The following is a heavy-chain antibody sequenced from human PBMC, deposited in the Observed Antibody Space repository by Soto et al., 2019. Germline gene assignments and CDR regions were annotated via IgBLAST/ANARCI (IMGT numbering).Heavy chain of an antibody. CDR1: GFTFSSYA. CDR2: ISYDGSNK. V-gene: IGHV3-30-3*01. D-gene: IGHD6-13*01. J-gene: IGHJ5*02. CDR3: AREGYMVGIACTCPKWGFDP. Sequence: QVQLVESGGCVVQPGRSLRLSCAASGFTFSSYAMHWVRQAPGKGLEWVAVISYDGSNKYYADSVKGRFIIPRDNSKNSLYLQMNSLRAADTAVYYCAREGYMVGIACTCPKWGFDPWGQGTLVTVSS.